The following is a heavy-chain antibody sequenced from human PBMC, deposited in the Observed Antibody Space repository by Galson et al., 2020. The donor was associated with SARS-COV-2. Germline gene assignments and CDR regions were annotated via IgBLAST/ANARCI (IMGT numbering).Heavy chain of an antibody. Sequence: AGSLSLTCAASGFSFSSYDMGWVRQAPGKGLEWVSDIIVSGSTRGYAGSVKGRFTISRDNSKNTLYLQMNSLRAEDTALYYCAKDLEGYGSGIYFRCLDYWGQGSLVTVSS. CDR3: AKDLEGYGSGIYFRCLDY. V-gene: IGHV3-23*01. D-gene: IGHD3-10*01. CDR2: IIVSGSTR. J-gene: IGHJ4*02. CDR1: GFSFSSYD.